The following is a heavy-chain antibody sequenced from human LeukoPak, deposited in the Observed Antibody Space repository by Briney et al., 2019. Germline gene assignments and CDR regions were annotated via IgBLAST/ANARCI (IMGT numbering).Heavy chain of an antibody. V-gene: IGHV3-30*18. J-gene: IGHJ3*02. CDR2: ISYDGSNK. CDR1: GFTFSSYG. CDR3: AKVGGIVVVTNDAFDI. D-gene: IGHD3-22*01. Sequence: GRSLRLSCAASGFTFSSYGMHWVRQAPGKGLEWVAVISYDGSNKYYADSVKGRFTISRDNSKNTLYLQMNSLRAEDTAVYYCAKVGGIVVVTNDAFDIWGQGTMVTVSS.